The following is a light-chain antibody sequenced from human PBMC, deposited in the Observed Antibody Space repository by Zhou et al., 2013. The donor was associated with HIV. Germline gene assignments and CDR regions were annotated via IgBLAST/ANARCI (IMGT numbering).Light chain of an antibody. CDR1: QTISSW. J-gene: IGKJ5*01. Sequence: DIQMTQSHTTLTASVGDSVTITCRATQTISSWLAWYQQKPGKAPKLLIYEASTLQTGVPSKFSGGGSGTEFTLTISSLQADDFATYYCQQYHAYPITFGQGTRLEIK. CDR2: EAS. CDR3: QQYHAYPIT. V-gene: IGKV1-5*03.